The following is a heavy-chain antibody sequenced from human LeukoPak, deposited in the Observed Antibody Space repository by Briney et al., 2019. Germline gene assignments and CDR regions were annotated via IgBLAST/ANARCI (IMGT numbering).Heavy chain of an antibody. D-gene: IGHD5-18*01. V-gene: IGHV4-4*07. CDR1: GGSISSYD. J-gene: IGHJ3*02. CDR3: ASNLGTAMVLDAFDI. Sequence: PSETLSLTCTVSGGSISSYDWSWIRQPAGKGLEGIGRIYTSVSTNYNPSLKSRGTMSVDTSKNPFYLKLTSVLDADTPVYYCASNLGTAMVLDAFDIWGQGTMVTVSS. CDR2: IYTSVST.